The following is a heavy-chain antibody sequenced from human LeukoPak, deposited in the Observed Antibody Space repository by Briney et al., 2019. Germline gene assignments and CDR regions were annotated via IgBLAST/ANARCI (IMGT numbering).Heavy chain of an antibody. CDR3: ARGYGDLLRGYYFDY. V-gene: IGHV4-34*01. D-gene: IGHD4-17*01. CDR1: GGSFSGYY. J-gene: IGHJ4*02. CDR2: INHSGST. Sequence: SETLSLTCAVYGGSFSGYYWSWIRQPPGKGLEWIGEINHSGSTNYNPSPKSRVTISVDTSKNQFSLKLSSVTAADTAVYYCARGYGDLLRGYYFDYWGQGALVTVSS.